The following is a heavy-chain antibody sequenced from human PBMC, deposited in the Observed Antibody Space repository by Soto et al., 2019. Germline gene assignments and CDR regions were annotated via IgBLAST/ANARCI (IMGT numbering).Heavy chain of an antibody. J-gene: IGHJ4*02. CDR1: GFTFSTYA. V-gene: IGHV3-23*01. Sequence: EVQLLESGGDLVQPGGSLRLSCAASGFTFSTYAMTWVRQAPGKGLEWVSTVSGSGGSTYYADSVKGRFSISRDNSKNTLYWQVNSLRAEDTAVYYCAKDDGGSGKDPFDYWGQGTLVTVSS. CDR2: VSGSGGST. D-gene: IGHD3-10*01. CDR3: AKDDGGSGKDPFDY.